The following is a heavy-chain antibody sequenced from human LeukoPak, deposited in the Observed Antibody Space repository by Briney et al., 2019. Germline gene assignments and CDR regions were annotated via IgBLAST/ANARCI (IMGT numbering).Heavy chain of an antibody. V-gene: IGHV4-59*01. Sequence: PSETLSLTCTVSGGSISRYYWSWIRQPPGKGLEWIGYIDNSGSTSYNPSLKSRVTISVDTSKNQFSLKLRSVTAADTAVYYCARDKGESSTWPNWLDPWGQGTLVTVSS. D-gene: IGHD6-13*01. CDR1: GGSISRYY. CDR2: IDNSGST. CDR3: ARDKGESSTWPNWLDP. J-gene: IGHJ5*02.